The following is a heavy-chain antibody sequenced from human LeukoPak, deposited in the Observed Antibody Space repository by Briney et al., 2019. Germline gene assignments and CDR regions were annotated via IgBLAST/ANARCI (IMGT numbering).Heavy chain of an antibody. CDR1: GITFSSYV. D-gene: IGHD5-24*01. V-gene: IGHV3-23*01. CDR3: AKGTSKNGYNF. J-gene: IGHJ4*02. Sequence: GGSLILSCAASGITFSSYVMTWVRQAPGKGLEWVSAISGSGGSTYYADSVKGRFTISRDNSKNMMYLQMNSLRVEDTAVYYCAKGTSKNGYNFGGQGTLVTVSS. CDR2: ISGSGGST.